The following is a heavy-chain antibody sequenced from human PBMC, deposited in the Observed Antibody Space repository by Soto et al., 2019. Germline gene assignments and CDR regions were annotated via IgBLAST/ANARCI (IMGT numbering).Heavy chain of an antibody. CDR1: GFTFSSYA. CDR3: AKDMTLELAATTYGFDP. Sequence: EVQLLESGGGLVQPGGSLRLSCAASGFTFSSYAMSWVRQAPGKGLEWVSAISGSGGSTYYADSVKGRFTISRDNSKNTLYLQMNSLRAEDTAVYYCAKDMTLELAATTYGFDPWGQGTLVTVSS. V-gene: IGHV3-23*01. CDR2: ISGSGGST. D-gene: IGHD2-15*01. J-gene: IGHJ5*02.